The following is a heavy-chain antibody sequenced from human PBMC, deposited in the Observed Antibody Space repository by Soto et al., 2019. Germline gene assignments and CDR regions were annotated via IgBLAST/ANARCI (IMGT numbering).Heavy chain of an antibody. J-gene: IGHJ5*02. CDR3: ARAPGNWFDT. D-gene: IGHD1-1*01. Sequence: PSQTLSLTCAISGDSVSSNSAAWNWIRQYPSRGLEWLGRTYYRSKWYNDYAVSVKSRITINPDTSKNQFSLQLKSVTPEDTAVYYLARAPGNWFDTWGPGTLVTVLS. V-gene: IGHV6-1*01. CDR1: GDSVSSNSAA. CDR2: TYYRSKWYN.